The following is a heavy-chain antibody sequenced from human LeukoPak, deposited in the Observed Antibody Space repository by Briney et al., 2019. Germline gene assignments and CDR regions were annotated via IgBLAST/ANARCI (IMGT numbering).Heavy chain of an antibody. D-gene: IGHD3-10*01. Sequence: ASVKVSCKASGYTFTCYGISWVRQAPGQGLEWMGRINTNTGNPTYAQGFTGRFVFSLDTSVSTAYLQISSLKAEDTAVYYCARDRDLWFGELQSVYYYGMDVWGQGTTVTVSS. CDR3: ARDRDLWFGELQSVYYYGMDV. V-gene: IGHV7-4-1*02. CDR2: INTNTGNP. J-gene: IGHJ6*02. CDR1: GYTFTCYG.